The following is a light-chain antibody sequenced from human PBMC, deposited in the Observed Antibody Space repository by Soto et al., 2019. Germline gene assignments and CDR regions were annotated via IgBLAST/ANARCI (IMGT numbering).Light chain of an antibody. J-gene: IGLJ2*01. Sequence: QSVLTQPPSVSGAPGQRITISCTGSSSNIGTGYDVHWYQQLPGTAPKLLIYGNSNRPSGVPDRFSGSKSGTSASLAVTGLQAEDEADYYCQSYDSSLSGSEVFGGGTKLPVL. CDR2: GNS. CDR1: SSNIGTGYD. V-gene: IGLV1-40*01. CDR3: QSYDSSLSGSEV.